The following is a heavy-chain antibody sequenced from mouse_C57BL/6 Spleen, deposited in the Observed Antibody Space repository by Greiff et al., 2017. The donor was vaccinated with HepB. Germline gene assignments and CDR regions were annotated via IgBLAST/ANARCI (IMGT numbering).Heavy chain of an antibody. CDR3: ARAGGNTLMDY. V-gene: IGHV1-52*01. D-gene: IGHD2-1*01. CDR1: GYTFTSYW. Sequence: VQLQQPGAELVRPGSSVKLSCKASGYTFTSYWMHWVKQRPIQGLDWIGNIDPSDSETHYNQKFKDKATLTVDKSSSTAYMQLSSLTSEDSAVYYCARAGGNTLMDYWGQGTSVTVSS. CDR2: IDPSDSET. J-gene: IGHJ4*01.